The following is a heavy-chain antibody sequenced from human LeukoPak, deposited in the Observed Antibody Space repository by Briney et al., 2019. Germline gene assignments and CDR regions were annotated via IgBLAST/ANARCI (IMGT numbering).Heavy chain of an antibody. J-gene: IGHJ3*02. Sequence: GESLKISCKGSGYSFTSYWIGWVRQMPGKGLEWMGIIYPGDSDTRYSPSFQGQVTISADKSIGTAYLQWSSLKASDTAMYYCARRGGYSYGFGAFDIWGQGTMVTVSS. CDR3: ARRGGYSYGFGAFDI. D-gene: IGHD5-18*01. V-gene: IGHV5-51*01. CDR1: GYSFTSYW. CDR2: IYPGDSDT.